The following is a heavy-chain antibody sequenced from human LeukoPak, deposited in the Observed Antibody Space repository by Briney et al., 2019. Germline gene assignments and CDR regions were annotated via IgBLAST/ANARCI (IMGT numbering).Heavy chain of an antibody. V-gene: IGHV3-49*04. D-gene: IGHD5-12*01. CDR2: IRSKAYGGTT. Sequence: GGSLRLSCTASGFTFGDYAMSWVRQAPGKGLEWVGSIRSKAYGGTTEYAASVKGRFTISRDDSKSIAYLQMNSLKTEDTAMYYCTAGVATVTFDYWGQGTLVTVSS. CDR3: TAGVATVTFDY. J-gene: IGHJ4*02. CDR1: GFTFGDYA.